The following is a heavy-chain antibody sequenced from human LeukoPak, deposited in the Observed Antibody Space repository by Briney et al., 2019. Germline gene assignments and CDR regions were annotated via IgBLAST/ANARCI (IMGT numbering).Heavy chain of an antibody. CDR3: ARWAASTVTTFWGPGDF. Sequence: SAKVSCKAAGGNFRSYAINWVRQAPGQGLEWMGGIIPIFSATTYAQEFQGRVTLTADESTSTAYMELNNLKSEDPAVYYCARWAASTVTTFWGPGDFWGQGTLVTVSS. J-gene: IGHJ4*02. D-gene: IGHD4-17*01. CDR2: IIPIFSAT. CDR1: GGNFRSYA. V-gene: IGHV1-69*01.